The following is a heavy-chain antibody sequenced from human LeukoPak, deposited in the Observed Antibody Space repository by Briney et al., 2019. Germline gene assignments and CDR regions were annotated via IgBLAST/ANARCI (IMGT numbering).Heavy chain of an antibody. CDR2: VFYRWTT. CDR1: GGSMRTYY. V-gene: IGHV4-59*01. CDR3: ARGYSSSSVLGYYYYYMDV. Sequence: PSETLSLTCTVSGGSMRTYYWRGLRQPPGKGREGVGYVFYRWTTDYHPSLQRRVTISLATSKNQFSLQLSSVTAADTALYYCARGYSSSSVLGYYYYYMDVWGKGTTVTVSS. D-gene: IGHD6-6*01. J-gene: IGHJ6*03.